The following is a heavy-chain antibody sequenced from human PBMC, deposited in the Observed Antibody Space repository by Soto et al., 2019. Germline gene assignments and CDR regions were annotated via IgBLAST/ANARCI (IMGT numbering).Heavy chain of an antibody. J-gene: IGHJ5*02. Sequence: EVQLVESGGGLVKPGGSLRLSCAASGFTFSSYSMNWVRQAPGKGLEWVSSISSSTGYIYYADSVKGRFTISRDNAKNSLYLQMNSLRAEDTAVYYCARGAVPAATHNGFDPWGQGTRVTVSS. CDR1: GFTFSSYS. CDR3: ARGAVPAATHNGFDP. D-gene: IGHD2-2*01. CDR2: ISSSTGYI. V-gene: IGHV3-21*01.